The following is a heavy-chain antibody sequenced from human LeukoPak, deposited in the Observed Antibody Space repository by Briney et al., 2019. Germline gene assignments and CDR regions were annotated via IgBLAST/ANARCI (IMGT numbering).Heavy chain of an antibody. V-gene: IGHV4-61*09. CDR1: DDPINSGVYY. J-gene: IGHJ6*03. CDR3: ARAKKRSGRSRNFYLDV. CDR2: IYTSGTTT. Sequence: SETLTLTCTVSDDPINSGVYYWNWIRQPAGKGLEWIGHIYTSGTTTNSNPSLKSRVAISLDTSKNHFSLKLSSVTAADTAVYYCARAKKRSGRSRNFYLDVWGKGTTVTVSS. D-gene: IGHD1-26*01.